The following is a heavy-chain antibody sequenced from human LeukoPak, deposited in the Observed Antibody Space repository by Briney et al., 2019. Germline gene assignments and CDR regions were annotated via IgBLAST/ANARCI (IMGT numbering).Heavy chain of an antibody. CDR1: GYTFTSYG. V-gene: IGHV1-2*06. J-gene: IGHJ4*02. Sequence: ASVKVSCRASGYTFTSYGISWVRQAPGQGLEWMGRINPNSGGTNYAQKFQGRVTMTRDTSISTAYMELSRLRSDDTAVYYCARRASEDGYDYWGQGTLVTVSS. D-gene: IGHD5-24*01. CDR2: INPNSGGT. CDR3: ARRASEDGYDY.